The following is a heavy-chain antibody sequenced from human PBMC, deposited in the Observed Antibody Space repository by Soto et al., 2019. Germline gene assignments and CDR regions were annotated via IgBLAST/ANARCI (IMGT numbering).Heavy chain of an antibody. V-gene: IGHV4-30-2*01. CDR3: ARVIAAAGPTPFEWFDP. CDR2: IYHSGST. Sequence: QLQLQESGSGLVKPSQTLSLTCAVSGGSISSGGYSWSWIRQPPGKGLEWIGYIYHSGSTYYNPSLRSRVTISVDRSKNQFSLKLGSVTAADTAVYYCARVIAAAGPTPFEWFDPWGQGTLVTVSS. D-gene: IGHD6-13*01. CDR1: GGSISSGGYS. J-gene: IGHJ5*02.